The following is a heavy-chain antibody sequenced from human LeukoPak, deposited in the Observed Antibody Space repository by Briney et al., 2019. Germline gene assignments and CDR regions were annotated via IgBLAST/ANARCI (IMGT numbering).Heavy chain of an antibody. CDR1: GYTFTSYD. Sequence: ASVKVSCKASGYTFTSYDINWVRQATGQGLEWMGWMNPNSGNTDYAQKFQGRVTMTRDTSISTAYMELSRLRSEDTAVYYCARGQLRYFDWLLEDYYYNGMDVWGQGTTVTVSS. CDR2: MNPNSGNT. J-gene: IGHJ6*02. V-gene: IGHV1-8*02. CDR3: ARGQLRYFDWLLEDYYYNGMDV. D-gene: IGHD3-9*01.